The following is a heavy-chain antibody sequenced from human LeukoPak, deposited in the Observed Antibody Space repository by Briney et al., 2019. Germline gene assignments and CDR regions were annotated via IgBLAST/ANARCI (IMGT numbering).Heavy chain of an antibody. CDR3: VRPDIVTVPLGC. J-gene: IGHJ4*02. CDR2: INTDGSIT. V-gene: IGHV3-74*01. CDR1: GFTFSSYW. D-gene: IGHD2-2*01. Sequence: GGSLRLSCAASGFTFSSYWMHWVRQAPGKGLVWVSRINTDGSITDYADSVKGRFTISRDNAKNTLYLQVNSLRAEDTAIYYCVRPDIVTVPLGCWGQGTLVTVSS.